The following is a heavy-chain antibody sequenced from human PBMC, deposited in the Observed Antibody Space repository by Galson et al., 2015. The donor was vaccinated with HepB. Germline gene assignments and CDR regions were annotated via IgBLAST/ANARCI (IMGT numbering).Heavy chain of an antibody. V-gene: IGHV3-9*01. CDR3: AKDRQVGAPRYFDY. J-gene: IGHJ4*02. CDR2: ISWNSGSI. CDR1: GFTFDDYA. D-gene: IGHD1-26*01. Sequence: SLRLSCAASGFTFDDYAMHWVRQAPGKGLEWVSGISWNSGSIGYADSVKGRFTISRDNAKNSLYLQMNSLRAEDTALYYCAKDRQVGAPRYFDYWGQGTLVTVSS.